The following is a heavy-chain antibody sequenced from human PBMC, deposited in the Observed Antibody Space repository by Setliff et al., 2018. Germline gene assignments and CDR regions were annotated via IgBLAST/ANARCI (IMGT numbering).Heavy chain of an antibody. D-gene: IGHD5-18*01. J-gene: IGHJ4*02. CDR2: IYTSWST. V-gene: IGHV4-61*09. Sequence: KASETLSLTCTVSGDSISSRRSYWGWFRQPAGKGLEWIGHIYTSWSTIYNPSLKSRLTISVDTSKNPFSLMLTSVTAADTAIYYCAGRPQNTPMGPCDYWGQGTLVTVSS. CDR1: GDSISSRRSY. CDR3: AGRPQNTPMGPCDY.